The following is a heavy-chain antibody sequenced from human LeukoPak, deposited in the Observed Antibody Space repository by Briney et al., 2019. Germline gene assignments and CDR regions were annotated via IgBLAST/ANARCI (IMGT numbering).Heavy chain of an antibody. D-gene: IGHD1-14*01. Sequence: PSETLSLTCAVYGGSFSGYYWSWIRQPPGKGLEWIGEINHSGSTNYNPSLKSRVTISVDTSKNQFSLKLSSATAADTAVYYCARGRNWQTFYHYCMDVWGNGTTVTVSS. CDR2: INHSGST. CDR1: GGSFSGYY. J-gene: IGHJ6*03. V-gene: IGHV4-34*01. CDR3: ARGRNWQTFYHYCMDV.